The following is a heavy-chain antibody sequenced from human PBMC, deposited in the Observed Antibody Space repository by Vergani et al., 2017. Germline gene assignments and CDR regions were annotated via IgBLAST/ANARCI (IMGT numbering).Heavy chain of an antibody. CDR3: TRRSETPMVINGFDV. J-gene: IGHJ3*01. CDR1: GFTFSDTW. D-gene: IGHD5-18*01. Sequence: EVQLVESGGHLVQPGGSLTLSCAASGFTFSDTWMTWVRQTPGKGLEWLACIKQDGSQRYYADSVKGRFTISRDNVENSLYLQMNSLRVEDTAIYYCTRRSETPMVINGFDVWGQGTMVTVSS. V-gene: IGHV3-7*01. CDR2: IKQDGSQR.